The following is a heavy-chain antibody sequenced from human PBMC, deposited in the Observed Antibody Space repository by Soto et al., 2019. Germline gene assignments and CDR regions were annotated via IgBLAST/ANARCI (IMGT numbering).Heavy chain of an antibody. J-gene: IGHJ6*02. CDR1: GYTFTGYY. CDR2: INTNSGGT. Sequence: QVQLVQSGAEVKKPGASVKVSCKASGYTFTGYYMHWVRQAPGQGLEWMGWINTNSGGTNYAQKFQGWVTMTRDTSISTAYMELSRLRSDDTAVYYCARGYCSGGSCYATTDYYYYGMDVWGQGTTVTVSS. D-gene: IGHD2-15*01. V-gene: IGHV1-2*04. CDR3: ARGYCSGGSCYATTDYYYYGMDV.